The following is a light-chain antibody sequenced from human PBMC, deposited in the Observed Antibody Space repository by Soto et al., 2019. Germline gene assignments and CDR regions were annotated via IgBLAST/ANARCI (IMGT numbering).Light chain of an antibody. CDR3: KSYAGSNTYV. Sequence: VLTQPPSVSGAPGQRVTLSCTGNTSNLGAGYDVHWYQHHPGKAPRLIIYEVVQRPSGVPDRFSGSKSGNTASLTVSGLQAADEADYFCKSYAGSNTYVFGSGTKVTV. J-gene: IGLJ1*01. V-gene: IGLV1-40*01. CDR1: TSNLGAGYD. CDR2: EVV.